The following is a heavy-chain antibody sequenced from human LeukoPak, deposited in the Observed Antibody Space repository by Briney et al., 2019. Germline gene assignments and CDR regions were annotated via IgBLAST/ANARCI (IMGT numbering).Heavy chain of an antibody. Sequence: GGSLRLSCAASGITFSRFWMSWVRQAPGKGLQWVANINQDGSEKHYVDSVKGRFTISRDNAENSLYLQMNSLRAKDTAVYYCASGGHLDYWGQGALVIVAS. CDR2: INQDGSEK. J-gene: IGHJ4*02. D-gene: IGHD3-16*01. CDR3: ASGGHLDY. V-gene: IGHV3-7*03. CDR1: GITFSRFW.